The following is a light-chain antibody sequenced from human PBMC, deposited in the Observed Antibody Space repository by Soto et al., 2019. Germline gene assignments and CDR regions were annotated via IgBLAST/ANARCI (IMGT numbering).Light chain of an antibody. CDR2: EVS. CDR1: SSDVGGYNY. Sequence: QCVLTQPASVYGSPGQSITISCTGTSSDVGGYNYVSWYQQHPGKAPKLMIYEVSNRPSGVSNRFSGSKSGNTASLTISGLQAEDEADYYCSSYTSSSTYWVFGGGTKLTVI. V-gene: IGLV2-14*01. CDR3: SSYTSSSTYWV. J-gene: IGLJ3*02.